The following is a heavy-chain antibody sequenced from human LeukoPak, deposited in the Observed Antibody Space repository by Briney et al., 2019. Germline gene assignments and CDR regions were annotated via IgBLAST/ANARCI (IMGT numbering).Heavy chain of an antibody. J-gene: IGHJ3*02. CDR2: ISYDGSNK. V-gene: IGHV3-30*04. D-gene: IGHD3-22*01. CDR1: GFTFNSYA. Sequence: PGRSLRLSCAASGFTFNSYAMHWVRQAPGKGMEWVAVISYDGSNKYYADSVKGRFTISRDNSKNTLYLQMNSLRAEDTAVYYCAKGPPQYYYDSSGYSRPAFDIWGQGTMVTVSS. CDR3: AKGPPQYYYDSSGYSRPAFDI.